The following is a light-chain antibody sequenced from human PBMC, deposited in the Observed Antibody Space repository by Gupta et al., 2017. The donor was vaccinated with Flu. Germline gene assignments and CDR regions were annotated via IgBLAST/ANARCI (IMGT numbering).Light chain of an antibody. J-gene: IGKJ1*01. Sequence: TLSLSPGERATLSCRASQSVSSNYLAWFQQKPGQAPRLLIYGVSSRATGIPDRFSGSGSGADFTLTISRLEPEDFAVYYCQQYGSSPPWTFGQGTKVEIK. CDR3: QQYGSSPPWT. V-gene: IGKV3-20*01. CDR2: GVS. CDR1: QSVSSNY.